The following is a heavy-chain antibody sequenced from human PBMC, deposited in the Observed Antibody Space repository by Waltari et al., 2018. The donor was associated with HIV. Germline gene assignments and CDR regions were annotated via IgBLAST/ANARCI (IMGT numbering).Heavy chain of an antibody. CDR3: AKDRGGYSYIFDF. CDR1: GFYFRTFG. J-gene: IGHJ4*02. V-gene: IGHV3-30*18. D-gene: IGHD5-18*01. Sequence: QVQLVESRGGVVQPGRSLGPCCAASGFYFRTFGIPLVRQAPGKGLEWVAVISYDGSNKYYADSVKGRFTISRDNSKNTLYLQMNSLRAEDTAVYYCAKDRGGYSYIFDFWGQGTLVTVSS. CDR2: ISYDGSNK.